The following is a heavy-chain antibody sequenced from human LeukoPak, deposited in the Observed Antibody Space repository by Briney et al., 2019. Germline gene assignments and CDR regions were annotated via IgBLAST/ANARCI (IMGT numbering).Heavy chain of an antibody. Sequence: PALLYPPQTLTLTCTFSGFSLSTRGMCVSWIRQPPGKALEWLARNDWDDDKYYSTSLKTRLTISKDTSKNQVVLTMTNMDPVDTATYYCARTYCRRGRGHFDYWGQGTLVTASS. J-gene: IGHJ4*02. D-gene: IGHD5-24*01. CDR3: ARTYCRRGRGHFDY. CDR1: GFSLSTRGMC. CDR2: NDWDDDK. V-gene: IGHV2-70*11.